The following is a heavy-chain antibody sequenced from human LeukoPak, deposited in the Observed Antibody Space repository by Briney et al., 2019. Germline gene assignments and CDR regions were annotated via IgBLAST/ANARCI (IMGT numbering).Heavy chain of an antibody. D-gene: IGHD3-22*01. CDR2: LNPSAGIT. CDR1: GYTFTLYH. Sequence: ASVKVSSKASGYTFTLYHMHWVRPPPGQGLGGMGILNPSAGITTYAQKFQGRVAMTKDTSTSTVYMELSSLRSEETAVYYCARSQYIAMIVARLYQFDDWGQGTLVTVSS. V-gene: IGHV1-46*01. J-gene: IGHJ4*02. CDR3: ARSQYIAMIVARLYQFDD.